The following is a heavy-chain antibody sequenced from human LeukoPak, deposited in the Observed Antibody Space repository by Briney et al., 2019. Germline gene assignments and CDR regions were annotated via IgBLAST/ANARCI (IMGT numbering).Heavy chain of an antibody. V-gene: IGHV4-59*08. J-gene: IGHJ4*02. CDR1: GGSISSYY. Sequence: SETLSLTCTVSGGSISSYYWSWIRQPPGKGLGWIGYIYYSGSTNYNPSLKSRVTISVDTSKNQFSLKLSSVTAADTAVYYCASSAWIGGSYSDYWGQGTLVTVSS. D-gene: IGHD1-26*01. CDR3: ASSAWIGGSYSDY. CDR2: IYYSGST.